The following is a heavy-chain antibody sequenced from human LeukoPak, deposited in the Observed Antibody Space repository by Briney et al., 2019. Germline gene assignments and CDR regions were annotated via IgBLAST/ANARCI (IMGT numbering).Heavy chain of an antibody. J-gene: IGHJ6*02. Sequence: GSLRLSCAASGFTFSSYAMSWVRQAPGKGLEWVSAISGSGGSTYYADSVNGRFTISRDNAKNSLYLQMNSLRVEDTAVYYCARDRRGDYYYYGVDVWGQGTTVTVSS. V-gene: IGHV3-23*01. CDR3: ARDRRGDYYYYGVDV. CDR2: ISGSGGST. CDR1: GFTFSSYA.